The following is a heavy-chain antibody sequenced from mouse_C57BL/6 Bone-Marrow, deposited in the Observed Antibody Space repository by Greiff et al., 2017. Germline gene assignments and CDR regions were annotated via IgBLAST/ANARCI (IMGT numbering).Heavy chain of an antibody. CDR1: LYSFTNYL. J-gene: IGHJ3*01. CDR2: INPGSGGT. D-gene: IGHD1-1*01. V-gene: IGHV1-54*01. CDR3: AREEENYYGSSPLFAY. Sequence: VQRGEGGAARVLPGGPLPFSFPSSLYSFTNYLIEWVKQRPGQGLEWIGVINPGSGGTNYNEKFKGKATLTADKSSSTAYMQLSSLTSEDSAVYFCAREEENYYGSSPLFAYWGQGTLVTVSA.